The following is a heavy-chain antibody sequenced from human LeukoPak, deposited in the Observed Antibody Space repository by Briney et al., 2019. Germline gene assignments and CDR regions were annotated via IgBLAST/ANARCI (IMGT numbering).Heavy chain of an antibody. V-gene: IGHV1-46*01. Sequence: ASVKVSCKASGYTFTSYYMHWVRQAPGQGLEWMGIINPGGGSTRYVQKFQGRVTMTRDASTSTVYMELSSLRSEDTAVYYCARNPVTTKYFDYWGQGTLVTVSS. CDR2: INPGGGST. CDR1: GYTFTSYY. CDR3: ARNPVTTKYFDY. D-gene: IGHD4-17*01. J-gene: IGHJ4*02.